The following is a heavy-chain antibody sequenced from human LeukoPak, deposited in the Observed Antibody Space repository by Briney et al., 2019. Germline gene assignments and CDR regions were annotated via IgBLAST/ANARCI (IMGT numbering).Heavy chain of an antibody. V-gene: IGHV3-21*01. CDR2: ISSSSSYI. D-gene: IGHD6-13*01. Sequence: KPGGSLSLSCAASGFTFSSYSMNWVRQAPGKGLEWVSSISSSSSYIYYANSVKGRFTISRDNAKNSLYLQMNSLRAEDTAVYYCARLVSSAPDYWGQGTLVTVSS. J-gene: IGHJ4*02. CDR3: ARLVSSAPDY. CDR1: GFTFSSYS.